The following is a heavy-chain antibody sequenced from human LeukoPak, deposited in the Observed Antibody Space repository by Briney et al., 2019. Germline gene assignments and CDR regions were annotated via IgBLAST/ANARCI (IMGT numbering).Heavy chain of an antibody. CDR2: IRYDGSNK. D-gene: IGHD2-21*02. J-gene: IGHJ4*02. Sequence: GGSLRLSCAASGFTFSSYAMSWVRQAPGKGLEWVAFIRYDGSNKYYADSVKGRFTISRDNSKNTLYLQMNSLRAEDTAVYYCADMTRDDYWGQGTLVTVSS. CDR1: GFTFSSYA. CDR3: ADMTRDDY. V-gene: IGHV3-30*02.